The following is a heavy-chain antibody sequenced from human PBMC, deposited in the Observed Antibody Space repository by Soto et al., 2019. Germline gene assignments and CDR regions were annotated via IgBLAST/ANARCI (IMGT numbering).Heavy chain of an antibody. D-gene: IGHD5-12*01. CDR3: AKDEGSGDGYNPWFDY. CDR1: GFTFDDYA. J-gene: IGHJ4*02. Sequence: EVQLVESGGGLVQPGRSLRLSCAASGFTFDDYAMHWVRQAPGKGLEWVSGISWNSGSIGYADSVKGRFTISRDNAKNSLYLQMNSLRAEDTALYYGAKDEGSGDGYNPWFDYWGQGTLVTVSS. CDR2: ISWNSGSI. V-gene: IGHV3-9*01.